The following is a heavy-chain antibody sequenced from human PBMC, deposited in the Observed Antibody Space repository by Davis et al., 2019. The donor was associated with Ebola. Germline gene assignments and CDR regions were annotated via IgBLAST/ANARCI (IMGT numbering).Heavy chain of an antibody. Sequence: MLSETLSLTCAASGGSISRCGYSWSWIRQPPGKGLECIWYTYHIGSTYYNPSLQSRVTISVARSKNQFSLKLSSVTAADTAVYYCARDSLHYSGYDSYFDLWSRGTLVTVSS. V-gene: IGHV4-30-2*01. CDR2: TYHIGST. CDR1: GGSISRCGYS. J-gene: IGHJ2*01. D-gene: IGHD5-12*01. CDR3: ARDSLHYSGYDSYFDL.